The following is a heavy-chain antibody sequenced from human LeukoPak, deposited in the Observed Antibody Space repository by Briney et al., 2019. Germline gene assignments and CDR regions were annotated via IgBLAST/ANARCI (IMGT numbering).Heavy chain of an antibody. CDR1: GYTLTELS. CDR2: FDPEDGET. V-gene: IGHV1-24*01. Sequence: ASVKVSCKVSGYTLTELSMHWARQAPGKGLEWMGGFDPEDGETIYAQKFQGRVTMTEDTSTDTAYMELSSLRSEDTAVYYCATGGYDSSGYYNMRNAFDIWGQGTMVTVSS. D-gene: IGHD3-22*01. CDR3: ATGGYDSSGYYNMRNAFDI. J-gene: IGHJ3*02.